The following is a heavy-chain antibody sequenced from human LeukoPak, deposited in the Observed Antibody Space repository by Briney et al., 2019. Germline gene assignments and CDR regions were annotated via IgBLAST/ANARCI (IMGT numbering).Heavy chain of an antibody. J-gene: IGHJ4*02. V-gene: IGHV1-2*02. CDR1: GYTFTGYY. Sequence: GASVKVSCKASGYTFTGYYMHWVRQAPGQGLEWMGWINPNSGGTNYAQKFQGRVTMTRDTSISTAYMELSRLRSDDTAVYYCARAEIWFGELLYDYWGQGTLVTVSS. CDR2: INPNSGGT. D-gene: IGHD3-10*01. CDR3: ARAEIWFGELLYDY.